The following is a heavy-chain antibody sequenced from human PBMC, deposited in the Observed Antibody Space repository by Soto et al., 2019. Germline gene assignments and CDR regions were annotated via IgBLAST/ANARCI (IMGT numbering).Heavy chain of an antibody. D-gene: IGHD2-15*01. V-gene: IGHV4-59*01. CDR1: GGSISPFY. CDR3: ARVGGVAARTFDY. Sequence: SETLSLTCTVSGGSISPFYWSWVRQPPGKGLEWIGYLYYSGNTNYNPSLKSRVTISVDASKNQVSLRLTSVTTADTAVYYCARVGGVAARTFDYWGQGTVVTVSS. CDR2: LYYSGNT. J-gene: IGHJ4*02.